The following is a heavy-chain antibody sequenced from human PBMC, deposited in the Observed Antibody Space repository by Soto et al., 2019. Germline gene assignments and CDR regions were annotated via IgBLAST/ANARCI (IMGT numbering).Heavy chain of an antibody. Sequence: QVQLVESGGGVVQPGRSLRLSCAASGFTFTSYGMHWVRQAPGKGLEWVAVIWYDGSNKYYAASVKGRFTISRDNSKNALCLQMNSVRAEDTAVYYCAREQWLLSWEVDLTYLAYWGQGTQVTVSS. D-gene: IGHD6-19*01. CDR2: IWYDGSNK. CDR1: GFTFTSYG. J-gene: IGHJ4*02. CDR3: AREQWLLSWEVDLTYLAY. V-gene: IGHV3-33*01.